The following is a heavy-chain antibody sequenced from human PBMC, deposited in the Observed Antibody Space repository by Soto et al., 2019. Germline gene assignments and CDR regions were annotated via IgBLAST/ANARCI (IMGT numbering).Heavy chain of an antibody. Sequence: SETLSLTCAVYGGSFSGYYWSWIRQPPGKGLEWIGEINHSGSTNYNPSLKSRVTISVDTSKNQFSLKLSSVTAADTAVYYCARGWYYYGSGSGYGMDVWGQGTTATVSS. CDR3: ARGWYYYGSGSGYGMDV. D-gene: IGHD3-10*01. CDR1: GGSFSGYY. J-gene: IGHJ6*02. CDR2: INHSGST. V-gene: IGHV4-34*01.